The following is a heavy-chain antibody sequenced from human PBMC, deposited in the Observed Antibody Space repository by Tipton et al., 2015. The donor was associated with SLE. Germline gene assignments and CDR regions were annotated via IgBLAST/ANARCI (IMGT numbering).Heavy chain of an antibody. J-gene: IGHJ3*02. D-gene: IGHD3-10*01. Sequence: QLVQSGGGLVQPGGSLRLSCAASGFTFSSYGIHWVRQAPGKGLEWVAVISYDGSNKHYADSVKGRFTTSRDNSKNTLYLQMNSLRAEDTAVYYCARDQGVFDIWGQGTMVTVSS. CDR3: ARDQGVFDI. CDR1: GFTFSSYG. V-gene: IGHV3-30*04. CDR2: ISYDGSNK.